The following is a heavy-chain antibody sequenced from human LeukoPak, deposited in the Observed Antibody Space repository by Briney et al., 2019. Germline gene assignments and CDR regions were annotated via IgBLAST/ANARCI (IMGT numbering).Heavy chain of an antibody. J-gene: IGHJ4*02. CDR2: IYSDNA. CDR1: GFTVSSNS. V-gene: IGHV3-53*01. D-gene: IGHD3-22*01. CDR3: ARISGDRYYYDSSGYDYFDY. Sequence: GGSLRLSCTVSGFTVSSNSMSWVRQAPGKGLEWVSFIYSDNAHYSDSVKGRFTFSRDNSKNTLYLQMNSLRAEDTAVYYCARISGDRYYYDSSGYDYFDYWGQGTLVTVSS.